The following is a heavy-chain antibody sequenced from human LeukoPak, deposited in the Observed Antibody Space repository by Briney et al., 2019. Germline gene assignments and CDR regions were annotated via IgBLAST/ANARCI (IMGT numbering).Heavy chain of an antibody. J-gene: IGHJ6*02. D-gene: IGHD2-15*01. CDR2: TYYRSKWFS. Sequence: SQTLSLTCAISGDSVSSNSATWNWLRQSPSRGLEWLGRTYYRSKWFSDYALAVKSRITINPDTPKNQFSLQLNSVTPEDTAVYYCARARYCRGGSCYYGLDVWGQGTTVAVSS. CDR1: GDSVSSNSAT. V-gene: IGHV6-1*01. CDR3: ARARYCRGGSCYYGLDV.